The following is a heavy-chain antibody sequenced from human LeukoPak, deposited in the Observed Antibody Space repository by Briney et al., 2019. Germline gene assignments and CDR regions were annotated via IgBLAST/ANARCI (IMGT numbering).Heavy chain of an antibody. J-gene: IGHJ4*02. CDR2: ISYSGKT. CDR3: ARDLSGGRSY. V-gene: IGHV4-39*02. D-gene: IGHD3-16*01. Sequence: PSETLSLTCTVSGDSISSSAFYWGWIRQPPGEELEWIASISYSGKTLYNPSLQTRVTISVDTSKNQFSLKLSSVTAADAAIYYCARDLSGGRSYWGRGTVVTVSS. CDR1: GDSISSSAFY.